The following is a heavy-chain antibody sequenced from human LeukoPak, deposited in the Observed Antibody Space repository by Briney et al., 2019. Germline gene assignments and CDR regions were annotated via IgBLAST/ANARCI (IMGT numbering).Heavy chain of an antibody. CDR2: ISGSGGTT. Sequence: QAGGSLRLSCAASGFTFSSYAMNWVRQAPGKGLEWVSAISGSGGTTYYADSVKGRFTISRDNSKNTLYMQVNSLRAEDTAVYYCAKGRIGFYYFDYWGQGTLVTVSS. CDR1: GFTFSSYA. D-gene: IGHD3-3*01. V-gene: IGHV3-23*01. J-gene: IGHJ4*02. CDR3: AKGRIGFYYFDY.